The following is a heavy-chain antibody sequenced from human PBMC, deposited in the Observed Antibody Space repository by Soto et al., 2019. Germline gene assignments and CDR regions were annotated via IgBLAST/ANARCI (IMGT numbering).Heavy chain of an antibody. V-gene: IGHV3-9*01. CDR3: AKVVNLYSQLVDAFDI. D-gene: IGHD6-13*01. CDR1: GFTFDDYA. CDR2: ISWNSGSI. Sequence: EVQLVESGGGLVQPGRSLRLSCAASGFTFDDYAMHWVRQAPGKGLEWVSGISWNSGSIGYADSVKGRFTISRDNAKNSLYLQMNSLRAEDTALYYCAKVVNLYSQLVDAFDIWGQGTMVTVSS. J-gene: IGHJ3*02.